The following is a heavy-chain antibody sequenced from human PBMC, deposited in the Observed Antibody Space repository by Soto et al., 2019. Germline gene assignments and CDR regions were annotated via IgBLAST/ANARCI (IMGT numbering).Heavy chain of an antibody. CDR3: ARRMTTVKGYYYYGMDV. J-gene: IGHJ6*02. CDR2: IDPSDSYT. D-gene: IGHD4-4*01. CDR1: GYSFTSYW. V-gene: IGHV5-10-1*01. Sequence: PGESLKISCNGSGYSFTSYWISWVRQMPGKGLEWMGRIDPSDSYTNYSPSFQGHVTISADKSISTAYLQWSSLKASDTAMYYCARRMTTVKGYYYYGMDVWGQGTTVTVSS.